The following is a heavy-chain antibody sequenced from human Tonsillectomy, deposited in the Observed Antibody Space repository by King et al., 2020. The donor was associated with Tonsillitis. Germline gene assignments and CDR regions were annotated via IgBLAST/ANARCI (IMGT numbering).Heavy chain of an antibody. CDR1: GFTFHDYG. D-gene: IGHD3-16*01. J-gene: IGHJ4*02. Sequence: VQLVESGGGVIRPGGSLRLSCAASGFTFHDYGMSWVRQAPGKGLEWVSGINWNGGSTGYADSVKGRFTISRDNAKNSLYLQMNSLRAEDTALYYCARVILSSLNDDVWGSHPGPFDYWGQGTLVTVSS. CDR2: INWNGGST. V-gene: IGHV3-20*04. CDR3: ARVILSSLNDDVWGSHPGPFDY.